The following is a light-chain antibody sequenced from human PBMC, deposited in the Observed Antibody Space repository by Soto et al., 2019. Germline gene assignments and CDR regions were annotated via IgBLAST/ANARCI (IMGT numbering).Light chain of an antibody. CDR2: EVS. V-gene: IGLV2-8*01. CDR3: SSYAGSNTV. J-gene: IGLJ2*01. Sequence: QSALTQPPSASGSPGQSVTVSCTGTSSDVGGYNYVSWYQQHPGKAPKLMISEVSKRPSGVPDRFSGSKSGNTASLTVSGLQAEDEADYYCSSYAGSNTVXGGGTKXTVL. CDR1: SSDVGGYNY.